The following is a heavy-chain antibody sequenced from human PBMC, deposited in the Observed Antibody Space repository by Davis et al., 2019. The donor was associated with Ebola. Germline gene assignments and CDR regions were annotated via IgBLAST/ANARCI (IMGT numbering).Heavy chain of an antibody. D-gene: IGHD3-16*01. J-gene: IGHJ6*02. V-gene: IGHV3-11*04. CDR2: ISSSGSTI. CDR3: ARPIYETDLYYGMDV. CDR1: GFTFSDYY. Sequence: PGGSLRLSCAASGFTFSDYYMSWIRQAPGKGLEWVSYISSSGSTIYYADSVKGRFTISRDNAKNSLYLQMNSLRAEDTAVYYCARPIYETDLYYGMDVWGQGTTVTVSS.